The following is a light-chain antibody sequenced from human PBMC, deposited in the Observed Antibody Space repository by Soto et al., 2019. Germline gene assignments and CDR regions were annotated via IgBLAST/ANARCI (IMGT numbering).Light chain of an antibody. V-gene: IGLV2-11*01. CDR1: SSDIGHYDY. J-gene: IGLJ1*01. CDR2: DVT. Sequence: QSALTQPASVSGSPGQSITISCTGTSSDIGHYDYVSWYQQHPGKAPKLMIYDVTKRPSGVPDRFSASKSGNTASLTISGLQAEDEADYYCCSYAGRYTFYVFGTGTKVTVL. CDR3: CSYAGRYTFYV.